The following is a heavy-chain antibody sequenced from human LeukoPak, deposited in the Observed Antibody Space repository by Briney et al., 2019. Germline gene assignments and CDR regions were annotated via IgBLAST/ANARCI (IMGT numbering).Heavy chain of an antibody. D-gene: IGHD6-13*01. J-gene: IGHJ5*02. V-gene: IGHV4-34*01. CDR2: INHSGST. Sequence: SETLSLTCAVYGGSFSGYYWSWIRQPPGKGLEWIGEINHSGSTNYNPSLKSRVTISVDTSKNQFSLKLSSVTAADTAVYYCARDEAAGTFDPWGQGTLVTVSS. CDR3: ARDEAAGTFDP. CDR1: GGSFSGYY.